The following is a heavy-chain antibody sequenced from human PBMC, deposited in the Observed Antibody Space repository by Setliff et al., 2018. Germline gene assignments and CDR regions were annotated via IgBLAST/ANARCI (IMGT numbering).Heavy chain of an antibody. V-gene: IGHV4-34*01. CDR2: IYHSGST. J-gene: IGHJ4*02. CDR1: GGSFSAYY. Sequence: NPSETLSLTCAVYGGSFSAYYWSWIRQPPGKGLEWIGSIYHSGSTYYNPSLKSRVTISVDTSKNQFSLKLNSVTAADTAVYYCARQKNYYDYVWGSYRYYPFDYWGQGTLVTVSS. CDR3: ARQKNYYDYVWGSYRYYPFDY. D-gene: IGHD3-16*02.